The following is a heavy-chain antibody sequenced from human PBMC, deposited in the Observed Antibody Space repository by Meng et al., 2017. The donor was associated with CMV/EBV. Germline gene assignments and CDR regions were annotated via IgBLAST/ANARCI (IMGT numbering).Heavy chain of an antibody. CDR2: IRSKAYGGTT. CDR1: GFNFADYV. J-gene: IGHJ3*02. V-gene: IGHV3-49*04. CDR3: TRVGHDVFDI. Sequence: GESLKISCTASGFNFADYVMSWVRQAPGKGLEWVGFIRSKAYGGTTEYAASVKGRFTISRDDSKSIAYLQMSSLKTEDTAVYYCTRVGHDVFDIWGQGTMVTVSS.